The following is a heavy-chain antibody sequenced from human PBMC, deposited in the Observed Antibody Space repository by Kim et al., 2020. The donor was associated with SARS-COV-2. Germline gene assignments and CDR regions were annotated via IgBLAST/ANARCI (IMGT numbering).Heavy chain of an antibody. V-gene: IGHV3-11*06. Sequence: VKGRFTISRDNAKNSLYLQMNSLRAEDTAVYYCARDRQILRFLEPAAFDIWGQGTMVTVSS. D-gene: IGHD3-3*01. CDR3: ARDRQILRFLEPAAFDI. J-gene: IGHJ3*02.